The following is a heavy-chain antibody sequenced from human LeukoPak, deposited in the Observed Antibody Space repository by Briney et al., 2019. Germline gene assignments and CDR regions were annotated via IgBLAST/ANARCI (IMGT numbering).Heavy chain of an antibody. D-gene: IGHD4-23*01. CDR3: ARDLYGGNSADY. CDR1: GGSISSSSYY. CDR2: IYYSGST. Sequence: SETLSLTCTVSGGSISSSSYYWGWIRQPPGKGLEWIGSIYYSGSTYYNPSLKSRVTISVDTSKNQFSLKLSSVTAADTTVYYCARDLYGGNSADYWGQGTLVTVSS. V-gene: IGHV4-39*07. J-gene: IGHJ4*02.